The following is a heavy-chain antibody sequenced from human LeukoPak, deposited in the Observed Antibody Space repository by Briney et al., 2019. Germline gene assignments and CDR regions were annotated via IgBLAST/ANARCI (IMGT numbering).Heavy chain of an antibody. Sequence: ASVKVSCKASGYTFTSYGISWVRQAPGQGLEWMGWISAYNGNTNCAQKLQGRVTMTTDTSTSTAYMELRSLRSDDTAVYYCARGYDSSGYYSYYFDYWGQGTLVTVSS. CDR1: GYTFTSYG. CDR2: ISAYNGNT. V-gene: IGHV1-18*01. J-gene: IGHJ4*02. D-gene: IGHD3-22*01. CDR3: ARGYDSSGYYSYYFDY.